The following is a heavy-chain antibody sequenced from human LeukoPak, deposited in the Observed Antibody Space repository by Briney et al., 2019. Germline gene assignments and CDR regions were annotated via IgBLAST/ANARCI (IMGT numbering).Heavy chain of an antibody. J-gene: IGHJ4*02. CDR3: ARFNSGSYQHYFDY. CDR2: ISSSSSYI. CDR1: GFTFSSYS. V-gene: IGHV3-21*04. Sequence: GGSLRLSCAAYGFTFSSYSMNWVRQAPGKGLEWVSSISSSSSYIYYADSVKGRFTISRDNAKNSLYLQMNSLRAEDTAVYYCARFNSGSYQHYFDYWGQGTLVTASS. D-gene: IGHD1-26*01.